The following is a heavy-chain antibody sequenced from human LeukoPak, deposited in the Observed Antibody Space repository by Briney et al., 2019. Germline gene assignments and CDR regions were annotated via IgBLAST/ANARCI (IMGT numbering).Heavy chain of an antibody. CDR3: ARPTPEDHETSGSINSVYLFHY. D-gene: IGHD3-22*01. V-gene: IGHV1-46*01. J-gene: IGHJ4*02. CDR1: GYTFTNYH. Sequence: ASVKVSCKTSGYTFTNYHIHWVRQAPGQEPEWMGLIHPDGGGTTYAQKFQGRVTMTSDLSTSTVYMQLNSLRSEDTAVYYCARPTPEDHETSGSINSVYLFHYWGQGTLVTVSS. CDR2: IHPDGGGT.